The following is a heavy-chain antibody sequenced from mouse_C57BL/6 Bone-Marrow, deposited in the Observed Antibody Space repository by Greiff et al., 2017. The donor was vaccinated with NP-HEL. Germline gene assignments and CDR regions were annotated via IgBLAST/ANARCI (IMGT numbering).Heavy chain of an antibody. CDR2: ISSGSSTI. CDR1: GFTFTDYG. V-gene: IGHV5-17*01. Sequence: DVMLVESGGGLVKPGGSLKLSCAASGFTFTDYGMHWVRQAPEKGLEWVAYISSGSSTIYYADTVKGRFTISRDNAKNTLFLQMTSLRSEDTAMYYCARDAYFDYWGQGTTLTVSS. J-gene: IGHJ2*01. CDR3: ARDAYFDY.